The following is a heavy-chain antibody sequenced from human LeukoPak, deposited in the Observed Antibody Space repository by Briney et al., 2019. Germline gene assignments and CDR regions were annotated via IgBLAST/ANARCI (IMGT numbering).Heavy chain of an antibody. CDR1: GFTFSSYW. J-gene: IGHJ4*02. V-gene: IGHV3-7*03. Sequence: GGSLRLSCAASGFTFSSYWMSWVRQAPGKGLEWVANIKQDGSEKYYMDSVKGRFTISRDNAKNSLYLQMNSLKTEDTAVYYCTPSLRYYWGQGTLVTVSS. D-gene: IGHD1-14*01. CDR2: IKQDGSEK. CDR3: TPSLRYY.